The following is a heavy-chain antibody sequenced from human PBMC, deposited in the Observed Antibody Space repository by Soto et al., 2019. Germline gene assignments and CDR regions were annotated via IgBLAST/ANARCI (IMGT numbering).Heavy chain of an antibody. CDR2: ISAYNGNT. D-gene: IGHD6-13*01. J-gene: IGHJ6*02. V-gene: IGHV1-18*01. CDR1: GYTFTSYG. Sequence: ASVKVSCKASGYTFTSYGISWVRQAPGQGLEWMGWISAYNGNTNYAQKLQGRVTMTTDTSTSTAYMELRSLRSDDTAVYYCARVDSSSWYGVTNYYYYGMDVWGQGTTVTVSS. CDR3: ARVDSSSWYGVTNYYYYGMDV.